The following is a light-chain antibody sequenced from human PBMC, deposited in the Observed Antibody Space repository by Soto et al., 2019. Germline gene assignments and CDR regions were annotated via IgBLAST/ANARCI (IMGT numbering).Light chain of an antibody. Sequence: EIVMTQSPATLSVSPGERATLSCRASQSVSSNLAWYQQKPGQAPRLLIYGASTRAVGLPARFSGSGSGTEFTLTITSLQSEDFAVYYCQQYNNWPQTFGQGTKVDIK. J-gene: IGKJ1*01. CDR1: QSVSSN. CDR2: GAS. CDR3: QQYNNWPQT. V-gene: IGKV3-15*01.